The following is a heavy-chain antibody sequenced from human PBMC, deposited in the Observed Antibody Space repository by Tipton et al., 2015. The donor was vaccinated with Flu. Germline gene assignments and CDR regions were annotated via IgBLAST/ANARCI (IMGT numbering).Heavy chain of an antibody. D-gene: IGHD3-10*01. J-gene: IGHJ4*02. CDR3: ARGSGSGTFMIFDL. CDR2: INYRGIT. Sequence: TLSLTCTVSGGSISSISDYWGWVRQSPGKGLEWIGNINYRGITYYNPSLKSRVTISVDTPKNQFSLKVTSVTAADTAVYYCARGSGSGTFMIFDLWGQGTLVTVSS. CDR1: GGSISSISDY. V-gene: IGHV4-39*07.